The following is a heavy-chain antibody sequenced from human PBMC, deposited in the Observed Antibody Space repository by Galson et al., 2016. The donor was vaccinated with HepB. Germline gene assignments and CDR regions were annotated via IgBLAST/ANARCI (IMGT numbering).Heavy chain of an antibody. D-gene: IGHD5-18*01. CDR1: GASISSGGYY. J-gene: IGHJ4*02. CDR2: IYYRGST. CDR3: ASTAGIQLTSFHY. Sequence: TLSLTCTVSGASISSGGYYWNWIRQNPGKGLEGIGYIYYRGSTYHNPSLKSRVTISVDTSKNQFSLKVSSVTAADTAVYYCASTAGIQLTSFHYWGQGTLVTVSS. V-gene: IGHV4-31*03.